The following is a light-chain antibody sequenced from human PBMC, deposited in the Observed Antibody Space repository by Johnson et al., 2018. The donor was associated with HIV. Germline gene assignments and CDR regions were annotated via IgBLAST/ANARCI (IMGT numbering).Light chain of an antibody. Sequence: VLTQPPSVSAAPGQKITVSCSGSSSNIVSNYVSWYQQLPGTAPKLLIYDNNKRPSGIRDRFSGSKSGTSATLGITGLQTGDEADYYCGTWDSSLSAYVIGTGTKVTVL. CDR3: GTWDSSLSAYV. CDR2: DNN. V-gene: IGLV1-51*01. CDR1: SSNIVSNY. J-gene: IGLJ1*01.